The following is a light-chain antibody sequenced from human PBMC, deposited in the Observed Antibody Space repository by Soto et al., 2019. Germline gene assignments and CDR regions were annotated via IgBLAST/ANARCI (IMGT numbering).Light chain of an antibody. J-gene: IGKJ5*01. V-gene: IGKV3-20*01. CDR1: QTVTNNF. Sequence: EIVLTQSPCALSFPPWQRATLSCRASQTVTNNFLAWHQQKPGQTPRLLIYGASSRATGTPDRFSGSGSGTDFTLTISRLEPEDFAVYYCQQHGGSPITFGQGTRLEIK. CDR2: GAS. CDR3: QQHGGSPIT.